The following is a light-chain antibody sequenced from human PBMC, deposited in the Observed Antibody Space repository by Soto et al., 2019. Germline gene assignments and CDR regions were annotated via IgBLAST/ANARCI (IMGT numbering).Light chain of an antibody. CDR3: QQYGSFPRT. Sequence: EIVLTQSPGTLSLSPGERATLSCRASVTVSSNFLAWYQQKPGQAPRLLIYGASKRASGIPDRFSGGGSGTDFALIISRLEPEDFAVYYCQQYGSFPRTFGGGTRVEIK. CDR1: VTVSSNF. J-gene: IGKJ4*01. CDR2: GAS. V-gene: IGKV3-20*01.